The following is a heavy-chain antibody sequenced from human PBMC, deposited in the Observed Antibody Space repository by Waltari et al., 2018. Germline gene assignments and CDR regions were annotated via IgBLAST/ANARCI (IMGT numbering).Heavy chain of an antibody. CDR2: MNPNSGNT. CDR3: ARESEGSSSWYYYYGMDV. V-gene: IGHV1-8*01. D-gene: IGHD6-13*01. Sequence: QVQLVQSGAEVKKPGASVTVSCKASGYTFTSYDINWVRQATGQGLEWMGWMNPNSGNTGYAQKFQGRVTMTRNTSISTAYMELSSLRSEDTAVYYCARESEGSSSWYYYYGMDVWGQGTTVTVSS. J-gene: IGHJ6*02. CDR1: GYTFTSYD.